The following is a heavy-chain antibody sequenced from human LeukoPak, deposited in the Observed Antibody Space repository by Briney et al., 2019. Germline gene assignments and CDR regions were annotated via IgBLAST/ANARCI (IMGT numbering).Heavy chain of an antibody. Sequence: PGRSLRLSCAASGFTFSSYAMHWVRQAPGKGLEWVAVISYDGSNKYYADSVKGRFTISRDNSKNTLYLQMNSLRAEDTAVYYCARANDIRRYCSSTSCYTGTFDIWGQGTMVTVSS. CDR3: ARANDIRRYCSSTSCYTGTFDI. CDR2: ISYDGSNK. CDR1: GFTFSSYA. V-gene: IGHV3-30-3*01. J-gene: IGHJ3*02. D-gene: IGHD2-2*02.